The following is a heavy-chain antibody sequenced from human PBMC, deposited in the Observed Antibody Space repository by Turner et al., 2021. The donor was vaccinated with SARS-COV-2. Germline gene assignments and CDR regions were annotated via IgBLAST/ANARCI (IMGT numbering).Heavy chain of an antibody. V-gene: IGHV1-2*02. D-gene: IGHD3-10*01. J-gene: IGHJ4*02. CDR3: ARVGLFRGLCQSFDY. CDR1: GYTFTAYR. CDR2: INPETGGR. Sequence: QVQLVQSGAEMKKPGASVKVPCRSSGYTFTAYRLLWVRQAPGHGLEWMGTINPETGGRNCEQEFLDRVSMTWDTSVNIAYMELNRLTGDDTAVYYCARVGLFRGLCQSFDYWGQGTLVTVSS.